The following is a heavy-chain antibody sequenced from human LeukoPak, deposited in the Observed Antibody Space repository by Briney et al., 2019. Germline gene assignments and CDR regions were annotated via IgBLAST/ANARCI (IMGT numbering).Heavy chain of an antibody. CDR1: GFTVSSNY. CDR3: ARLHNDWGPPLVFDL. CDR2: IYIGDRT. Sequence: GGSLRLSCAASGFTVSSNYMSWVRQAPGKGLEWVSVIYIGDRTEYTDSVKGRFTFSRDNSKNTLYLQMNSLRVEDTAVYYCARLHNDWGPPLVFDLWAKGKRVPF. J-gene: IGHJ3*01. V-gene: IGHV3-53*01. D-gene: IGHD3-16*01.